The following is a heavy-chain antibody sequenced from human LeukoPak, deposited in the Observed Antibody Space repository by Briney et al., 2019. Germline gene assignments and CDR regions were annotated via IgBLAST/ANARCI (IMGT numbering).Heavy chain of an antibody. D-gene: IGHD6-13*01. J-gene: IGHJ4*02. CDR2: ISSSSSTI. Sequence: GGSLRLSCAASGFTFSSYSMNWVRQGPGKGLEWVSYISSSSSTIYYADSVKGRFTISRDNAKNSLYLQMNSLRAEDTAVYYCAREGERRSSSWHRFVYWGQGTLVTISS. CDR1: GFTFSSYS. V-gene: IGHV3-48*04. CDR3: AREGERRSSSWHRFVY.